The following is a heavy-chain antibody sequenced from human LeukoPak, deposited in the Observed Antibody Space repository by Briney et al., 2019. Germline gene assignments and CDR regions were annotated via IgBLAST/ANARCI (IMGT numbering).Heavy chain of an antibody. J-gene: IGHJ4*02. CDR1: GGSISSYY. CDR3: ARTRVFWSGYYFDY. Sequence: PSETLSLTCTVSGGSISSYYWSWIRQPPGKGLEWIGYIYYSGSTNYNPSLKSRVTISVDTSKNQFSLKLSSVTAAVTAVYYCARTRVFWSGYYFDYWGQGTLVTVSS. V-gene: IGHV4-59*01. CDR2: IYYSGST. D-gene: IGHD3-3*01.